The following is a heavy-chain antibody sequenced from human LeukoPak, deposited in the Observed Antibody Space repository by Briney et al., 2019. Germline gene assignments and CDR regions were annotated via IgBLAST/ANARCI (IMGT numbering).Heavy chain of an antibody. J-gene: IGHJ4*02. CDR3: ASHRHSSSWYAEPDLVN. CDR1: GFTFSSYA. V-gene: IGHV3-23*01. D-gene: IGHD6-13*01. CDR2: ISGSGGST. Sequence: PGGSLRLSCAASGFTFSSYAMSWVRQAPGKGLEWVSAISGSGGSTYYADSVKGRFTISRDNSKNTLYLQMNSPRAEDTDVYYCASHRHSSSWYAEPDLVNWGQGTLVTVSP.